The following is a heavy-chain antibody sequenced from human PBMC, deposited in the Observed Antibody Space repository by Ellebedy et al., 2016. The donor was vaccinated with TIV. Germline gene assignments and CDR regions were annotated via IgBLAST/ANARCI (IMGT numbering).Heavy chain of an antibody. CDR1: GFTFSSYA. D-gene: IGHD3-22*01. CDR2: ISNTGSRT. Sequence: PGGSLRLSCAASGFTFSSYAMSWVRQAPGKGLEWVSTISNTGSRTYYADSVEGGFIISRDNSKKTLYLQMNSLRAEDTAVYYCAKGKGGGSDSSSPRYYFDYWGLGTLVTVSS. J-gene: IGHJ4*02. CDR3: AKGKGGGSDSSSPRYYFDY. V-gene: IGHV3-23*01.